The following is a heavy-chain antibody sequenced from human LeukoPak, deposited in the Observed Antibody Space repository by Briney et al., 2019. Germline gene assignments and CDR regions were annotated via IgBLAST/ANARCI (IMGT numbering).Heavy chain of an antibody. V-gene: IGHV1-69*04. J-gene: IGHJ3*02. D-gene: IGHD2-21*01. CDR2: IIPILCIA. Sequence: SVKVSCKSSGGTFSSYTISWVRQAPGHPLEGRGRIIPILCIANYAQKFQSRVTITADKSTSTAYMELSSLRSEDAAVYYCARDRYFESRLAYCGGDCYLDIWGQGTMVTVSS. CDR1: GGTFSSYT. CDR3: ARDRYFESRLAYCGGDCYLDI.